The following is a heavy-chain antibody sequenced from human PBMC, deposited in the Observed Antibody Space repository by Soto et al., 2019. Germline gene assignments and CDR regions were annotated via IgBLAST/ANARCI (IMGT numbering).Heavy chain of an antibody. V-gene: IGHV1-69*12. CDR1: GGSFRREA. J-gene: IGHJ3*01. Sequence: QVQLVQSGAEVKKPGSSVKVSCKASGGSFRREAINWVRQATGQGPEWMGGILPFFGTADYAQKFQGRVTLTADVSTTTVYMELGSLRFEDTAVYYCARGQEFGGNSDAFDVWGQGTMVIVSS. D-gene: IGHD2-15*01. CDR2: ILPFFGTA. CDR3: ARGQEFGGNSDAFDV.